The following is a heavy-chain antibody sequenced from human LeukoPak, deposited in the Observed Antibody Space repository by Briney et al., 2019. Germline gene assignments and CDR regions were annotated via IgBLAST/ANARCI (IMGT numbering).Heavy chain of an antibody. CDR3: ARIPLWFGELSPFDY. D-gene: IGHD3-10*01. CDR1: GGSISSGDYY. CDR2: IYYSGST. V-gene: IGHV4-30-4*01. Sequence: PSQTLSLTCTVSGGSISSGDYYWSWIRQPPGKGLEWIGYIYYSGSTYYNPSLKSRVTISVDTSKNQFSLKLSSVTAADTAVYYCARIPLWFGELSPFDYWSQGTLVTVSS. J-gene: IGHJ4*02.